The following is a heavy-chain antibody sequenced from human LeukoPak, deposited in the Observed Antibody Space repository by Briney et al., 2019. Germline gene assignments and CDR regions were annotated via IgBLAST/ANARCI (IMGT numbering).Heavy chain of an antibody. J-gene: IGHJ4*02. Sequence: SGPTLVNPPQTLTLTCTFSGFSLGTRGGGVGWIRQPPGKALEWLALIYWNDDKRYSPSLKSRLTITKDTSNNQVVLTMTNMDPVDTATYYCAHSPSYYDFWSGYYMPVWFDYWGQGTLVTVSS. CDR3: AHSPSYYDFWSGYYMPVWFDY. D-gene: IGHD3-3*01. CDR1: GFSLGTRGGG. V-gene: IGHV2-5*01. CDR2: IYWNDDK.